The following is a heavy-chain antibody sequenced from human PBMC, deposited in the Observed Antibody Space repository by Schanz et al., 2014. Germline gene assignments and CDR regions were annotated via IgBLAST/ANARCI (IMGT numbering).Heavy chain of an antibody. Sequence: QVQLVQSGAEVKKPGASVKVSCKASGYSLNDLSMHWVRQAPGRGLEWMGWISAYNGHTTYAQKFQGRVTMTTDTSSSTAKMEMRNVTYDDAVKYCCTRGTPYCSSASCSGFDAKDVWGQGTPVTVAS. CDR1: GYSLNDLS. V-gene: IGHV1-18*01. J-gene: IGHJ3*01. CDR2: ISAYNGHT. D-gene: IGHD2-2*01. CDR3: TRGTPYCSSASCSGFDAKDV.